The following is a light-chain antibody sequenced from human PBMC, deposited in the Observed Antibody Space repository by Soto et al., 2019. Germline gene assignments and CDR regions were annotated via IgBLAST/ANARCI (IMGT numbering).Light chain of an antibody. Sequence: DIQMTQSPSSLSASVGDRVTITCRASQSISSYLNWYQQKPGKAPKLLIYAASSLQSGVPSRFSGSGSGIDFTLTISSLQPEDFATYYCQQSYSTLFLTFGGGTKVEIK. CDR2: AAS. V-gene: IGKV1-39*01. J-gene: IGKJ4*01. CDR3: QQSYSTLFLT. CDR1: QSISSY.